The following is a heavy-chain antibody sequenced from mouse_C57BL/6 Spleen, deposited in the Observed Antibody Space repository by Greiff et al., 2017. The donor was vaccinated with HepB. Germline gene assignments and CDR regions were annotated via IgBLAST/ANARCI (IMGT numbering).Heavy chain of an antibody. J-gene: IGHJ4*01. Sequence: QQSCKASGYTFTSYWMHWVKQRPGRGLEWIGRIDPNSGGTKYNEKFKSKATLTVDKPSSTAYMQLSSLTSEDSAVYYCARSDGYYPWYAMDYWGQGTSVTVSS. CDR1: GYTFTSYW. V-gene: IGHV1-72*01. CDR3: ARSDGYYPWYAMDY. CDR2: IDPNSGGT. D-gene: IGHD2-3*01.